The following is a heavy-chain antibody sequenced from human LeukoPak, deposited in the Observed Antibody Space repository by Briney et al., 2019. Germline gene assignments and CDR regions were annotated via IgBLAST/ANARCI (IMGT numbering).Heavy chain of an antibody. CDR3: AREGCSSTSCYASAFDI. J-gene: IGHJ3*02. D-gene: IGHD2-2*01. Sequence: GGSLRLSCAASGFTFSSYAMHWVRQAPGKGLEYVSAISSNGGSTYYANSVKGRFTISRDNSKNTLYLQMGSLRAEDMAVYYCAREGCSSTSCYASAFDIWGQGTMVTVSS. V-gene: IGHV3-64*01. CDR1: GFTFSSYA. CDR2: ISSNGGST.